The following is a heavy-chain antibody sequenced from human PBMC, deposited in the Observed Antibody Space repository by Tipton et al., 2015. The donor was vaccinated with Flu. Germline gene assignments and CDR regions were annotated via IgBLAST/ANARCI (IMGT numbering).Heavy chain of an antibody. Sequence: QSGAEVKKPGASVKVSCKASGYTFTSYGISWVRQAPGQGLEWMGWISAYNGSTNYARKLQGRVTMTTDTSTSTAYMELRSLRSDDTAVYYCARYVGSSSSGLGLDYWGQGTLVTVSS. D-gene: IGHD6-6*01. CDR2: ISAYNGST. J-gene: IGHJ4*02. V-gene: IGHV1-18*01. CDR3: ARYVGSSSSGLGLDY. CDR1: GYTFTSYG.